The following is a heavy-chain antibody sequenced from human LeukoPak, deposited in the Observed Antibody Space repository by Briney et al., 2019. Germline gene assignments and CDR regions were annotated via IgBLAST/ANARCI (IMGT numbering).Heavy chain of an antibody. Sequence: GGSLRLSCAASGFTFSNYAMSWVRQAPGKGLEWVSVISGSGGITYYEDSVKGRFTISRDNSKNTLYLQMNSLRPEDTAVYYCARAHLSSSSTDYMDVWGKGTTVTVSS. CDR2: ISGSGGIT. CDR3: ARAHLSSSSTDYMDV. V-gene: IGHV3-23*01. D-gene: IGHD6-6*01. J-gene: IGHJ6*03. CDR1: GFTFSNYA.